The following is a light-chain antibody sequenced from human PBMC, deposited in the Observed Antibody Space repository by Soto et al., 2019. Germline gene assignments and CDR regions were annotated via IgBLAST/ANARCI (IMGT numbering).Light chain of an antibody. CDR3: QQYGTSPGT. J-gene: IGKJ1*01. Sequence: EIVLTQSPGTLSLSPGERATLSCRASQSVISSYVAWYQQKPGQAHRLLIYDASTRATGLPDRFSGSGSGTDFTLTISRLEPEDFAIYYCQQYGTSPGTFGQGTKVEIK. V-gene: IGKV3-20*01. CDR2: DAS. CDR1: QSVISSY.